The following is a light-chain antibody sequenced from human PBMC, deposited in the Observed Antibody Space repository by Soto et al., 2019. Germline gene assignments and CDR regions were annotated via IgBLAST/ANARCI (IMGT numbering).Light chain of an antibody. J-gene: IGLJ1*01. CDR1: STDVGGYNY. CDR3: CSYATSSTYV. CDR2: DDT. V-gene: IGLV2-11*01. Sequence: QSVLTQPRSVSGSPGQSVTISCTGTSTDVGGYNYVSWYQQHPGKVPKLMIYDDTKRPSGVSDRFSGSKSGNTASLTISGLQAEDEADYYCCSYATSSTYVFGTGTKVTVL.